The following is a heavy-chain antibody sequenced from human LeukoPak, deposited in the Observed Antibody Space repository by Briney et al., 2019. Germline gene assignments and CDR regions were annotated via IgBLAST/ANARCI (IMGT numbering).Heavy chain of an antibody. V-gene: IGHV3-48*01. Sequence: GGSLRLSCAASGFAFSTHTMAWVRQAPGKGLEWLSYISGSSNVIYYADPVKGRFTISRDNAKDSLYLQMNSLKAEDTAVYYCARGLYYMDVWGKGTTVTVSS. CDR3: ARGLYYMDV. J-gene: IGHJ6*03. CDR1: GFAFSTHT. CDR2: ISGSSNVI.